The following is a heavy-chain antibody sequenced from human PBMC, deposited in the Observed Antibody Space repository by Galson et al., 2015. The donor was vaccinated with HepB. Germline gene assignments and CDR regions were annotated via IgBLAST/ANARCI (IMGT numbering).Heavy chain of an antibody. J-gene: IGHJ4*02. CDR1: GFTFTNAW. V-gene: IGHV3-15*01. CDR3: VRLTLAGGFDY. CDR2: IKSKTHGGTT. D-gene: IGHD6-13*01. Sequence: SLRLSCAASGFTFTNAWMTWVRQAPGKGLEWVGRIKSKTHGGTTDYAAPVKGTFTISRDDSKNTLYLQMNSLRAEDTAVYYCVRLTLAGGFDYWGRGTLVTVSS.